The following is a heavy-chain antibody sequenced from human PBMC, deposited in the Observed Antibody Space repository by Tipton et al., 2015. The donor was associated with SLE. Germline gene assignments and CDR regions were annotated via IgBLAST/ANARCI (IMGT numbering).Heavy chain of an antibody. CDR1: GGTFSSHA. D-gene: IGHD2-2*01. Sequence: QSGAEVKKPGSSVKVSCTASGGTFSSHAITWVRQAPGQGLEWMGRIIPILHKTTYAQRFQDKVTITADDSTRTAYMELSSLRSEDMAVYYCARGSDDIIVVPAAFDALAIWGQGPMVIVPS. J-gene: IGHJ3*02. CDR3: ARGSDDIIVVPAAFDALAI. V-gene: IGHV1-69*11. CDR2: IIPILHKT.